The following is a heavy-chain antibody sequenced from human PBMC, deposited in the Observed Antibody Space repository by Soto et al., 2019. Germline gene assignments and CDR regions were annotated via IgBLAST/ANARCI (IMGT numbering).Heavy chain of an antibody. CDR3: ARDLLWFGELLSPYYMDV. J-gene: IGHJ6*03. D-gene: IGHD3-10*01. CDR2: IKQDGSEK. V-gene: IGHV3-7*01. CDR1: GFTFSSYW. Sequence: GGSLRLSCAASGFTFSSYWMSWVRQAPGKGLEWVANIKQDGSEKYYVDSVKGRFTISRDNAKNSLYLQMNSLRAEDTPVYYCARDLLWFGELLSPYYMDVWGKGTTVTVSS.